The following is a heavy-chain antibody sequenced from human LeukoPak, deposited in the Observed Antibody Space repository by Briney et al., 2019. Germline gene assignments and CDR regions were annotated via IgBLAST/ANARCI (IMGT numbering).Heavy chain of an antibody. CDR3: ARSLGVQSRFDY. V-gene: IGHV3-33*01. CDR1: GFTFSSYG. D-gene: IGHD1-1*01. Sequence: GGSLRLSCAASGFTFSSYGMHWVRQAPGKGLEWVAGIWYDGSSKYYADFVKGRFSISRDNSKNTLSLQMNSLRAEDTAVYYCARSLGVQSRFDYWGQGALGSVSS. J-gene: IGHJ4*02. CDR2: IWYDGSSK.